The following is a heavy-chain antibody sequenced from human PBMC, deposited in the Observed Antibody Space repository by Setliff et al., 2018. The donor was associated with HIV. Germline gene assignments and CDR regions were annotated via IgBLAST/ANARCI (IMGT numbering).Heavy chain of an antibody. D-gene: IGHD2-21*02. J-gene: IGHJ4*02. Sequence: SETLSLTCTVSGGSTSGYYWNWIRQSPGKGLEWIGCVFYSGSANYSPSLKSRVTISADTSKNQFSLKLSSVTAADTAMYYCARAKGDCNDDGCFSNFDYWGQGTLVTVSS. V-gene: IGHV4-59*01. CDR2: VFYSGSA. CDR3: ARAKGDCNDDGCFSNFDY. CDR1: GGSTSGYY.